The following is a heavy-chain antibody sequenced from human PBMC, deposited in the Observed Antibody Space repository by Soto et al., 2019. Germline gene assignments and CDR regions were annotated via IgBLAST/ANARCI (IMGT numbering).Heavy chain of an antibody. Sequence: SVKVSCKASGGTFSSYAISWVRQAPGQGLEWMGGIIPIFGTANYAQKFQGRVTITADKSTSTAYMELSNLRSEDTAVYYCAIAARPGYYYYGMDVWGQGTTVTVSS. J-gene: IGHJ6*02. D-gene: IGHD6-6*01. CDR2: IIPIFGTA. CDR1: GGTFSSYA. CDR3: AIAARPGYYYYGMDV. V-gene: IGHV1-69*06.